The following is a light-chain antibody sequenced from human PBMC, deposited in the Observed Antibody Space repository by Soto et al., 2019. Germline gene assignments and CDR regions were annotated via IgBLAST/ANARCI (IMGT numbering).Light chain of an antibody. CDR2: KAS. J-gene: IGKJ1*01. CDR3: QQYYSYSWT. CDR1: ESLSAW. V-gene: IGKV1-5*03. Sequence: QLTQSPSSLSSSVGDRVTITCRASESLSAWLAWYQQKPGKAPKLLIYKASTLESGVPARFSGSGSGTEFTLTISGLQPDDFATYYCQQYYSYSWTFGQGTKVDI.